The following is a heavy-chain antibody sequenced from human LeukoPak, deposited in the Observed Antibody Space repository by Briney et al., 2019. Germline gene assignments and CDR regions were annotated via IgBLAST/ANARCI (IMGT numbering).Heavy chain of an antibody. CDR1: GFTFSSYT. CDR2: ISTSSSYI. J-gene: IGHJ4*02. CDR3: ASPVIEAAGTDY. D-gene: IGHD6-13*01. V-gene: IGHV3-21*01. Sequence: GGSLRLSCVASGFTFSSYTMTWVRQAPGKGLEWVSSISTSSSYIYYADSVKGRLTISRDNAKNSLFLQMNSLRAEDTAVYYCASPVIEAAGTDYWGQGTLVTVSS.